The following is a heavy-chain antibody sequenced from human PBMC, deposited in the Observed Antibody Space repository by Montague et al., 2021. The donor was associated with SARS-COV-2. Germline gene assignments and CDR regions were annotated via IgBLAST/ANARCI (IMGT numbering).Heavy chain of an antibody. Sequence: SETLSLTCTVSGGSISSSSYYWGWIRQPPGKGLEWIGSIYYSGSTYYNPSLKSRVTISVDTSKNQFSLKLSSVTAADTAVYYCARDVRYYDFWSGRAQASRDDWGQGTPVTVSS. CDR3: ARDVRYYDFWSGRAQASRDD. D-gene: IGHD3-3*01. CDR2: IYYSGST. J-gene: IGHJ4*02. CDR1: GGSISSSSYY. V-gene: IGHV4-39*07.